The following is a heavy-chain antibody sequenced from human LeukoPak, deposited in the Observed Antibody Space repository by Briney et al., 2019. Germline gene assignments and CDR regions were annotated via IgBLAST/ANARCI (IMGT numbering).Heavy chain of an antibody. CDR3: ARHKDYYYSYMDG. V-gene: IGHV4-39*01. CDR2: IYYSGST. J-gene: IGHJ6*03. Sequence: PSETLSLTCSVSGDSISTSSYYWGWIRQPPGKGLEWIGTIYYSGSTYYNPSLTSRVTISVDTSKNQFSLKLSSVTAADTAVYYCARHKDYYYSYMDGWGKGTTVTISS. CDR1: GDSISTSSYY.